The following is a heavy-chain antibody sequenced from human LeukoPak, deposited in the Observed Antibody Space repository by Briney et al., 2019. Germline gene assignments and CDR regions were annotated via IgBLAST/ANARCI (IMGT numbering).Heavy chain of an antibody. CDR3: AKTGGPWD. D-gene: IGHD7-27*01. CDR2: IFSDGTT. CDR1: GFALSTYW. Sequence: QSGGSLRLSCAASGFALSTYWMSWVRQAPGKGLQWVSVIFSDGTTYYTDSVKGRFTISRDNSKNTLYLQLNSLRAEDTAVYYCAKTGGPWDWGQGTLVTVSS. J-gene: IGHJ4*02. V-gene: IGHV3-53*01.